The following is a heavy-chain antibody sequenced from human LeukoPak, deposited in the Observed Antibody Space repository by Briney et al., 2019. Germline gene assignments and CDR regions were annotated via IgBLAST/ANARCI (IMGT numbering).Heavy chain of an antibody. J-gene: IGHJ4*02. CDR2: SYTGGNT. CDR1: GFTVSSNY. V-gene: IGHV3-66*01. Sequence: GGSLRLSCAASGFTVSSNYMSWVRQAPGTGLEWVSVSYTGGNTHYADAVKGRFTLSRDNSKNTVYLQMNSLRVEDTAMYYCASISDLLYYFDSWGQGTLVTVSS. CDR3: ASISDLLYYFDS.